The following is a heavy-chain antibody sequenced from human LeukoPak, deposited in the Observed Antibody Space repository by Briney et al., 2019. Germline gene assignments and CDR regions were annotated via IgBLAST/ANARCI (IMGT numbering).Heavy chain of an antibody. CDR1: GGSISSYY. CDR3: ARDYYDSSGYYFFDY. D-gene: IGHD3-22*01. Sequence: SETLSLTCTVSGGSISSYYWSWIRQPPEKGLEWIGYIYYSGSTNYNPSLKSRVTISVDTSKNQFSLKLSSVTAADTAVYYCARDYYDSSGYYFFDYWGQGTLVTVSS. J-gene: IGHJ4*02. V-gene: IGHV4-59*01. CDR2: IYYSGST.